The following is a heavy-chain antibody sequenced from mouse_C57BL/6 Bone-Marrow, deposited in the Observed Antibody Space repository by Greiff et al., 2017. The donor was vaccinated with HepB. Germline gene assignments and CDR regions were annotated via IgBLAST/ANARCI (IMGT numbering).Heavy chain of an antibody. CDR2: IDPSDSYT. V-gene: IGHV1-59*01. CDR1: GYTFTSYW. Sequence: QVQLQQPGAELVRPGTSVKLPCKASGYTFTSYWMHWVKQRPGQGLEWIGVIDPSDSYTNYNQKFKGKATLTVDTSSSTAYMQLSSLTSEDSAVYYCARSTTTVAGDYWGQGTTLTVSS. J-gene: IGHJ2*01. CDR3: ARSTTTVAGDY. D-gene: IGHD1-1*01.